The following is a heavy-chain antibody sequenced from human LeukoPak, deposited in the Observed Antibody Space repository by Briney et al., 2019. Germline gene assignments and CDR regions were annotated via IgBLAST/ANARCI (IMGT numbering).Heavy chain of an antibody. V-gene: IGHV3-30*02. CDR3: ARELLGYDSSGYYS. CDR1: GFTFSSYG. CDR2: IRYDGSNK. Sequence: GGSLRLSCAASGFTFSSYGMHWVRQAPGKGLEWVAFIRYDGSNKYYADSVKGRFTISRDNSKNTLYLQMNSLRAEDTAVYYCARELLGYDSSGYYSWGQGTLVTVSS. D-gene: IGHD3-22*01. J-gene: IGHJ4*02.